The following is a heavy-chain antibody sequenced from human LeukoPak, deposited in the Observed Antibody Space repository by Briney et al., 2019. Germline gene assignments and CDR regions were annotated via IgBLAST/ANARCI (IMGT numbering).Heavy chain of an antibody. Sequence: PGRSLRLSCAASGFTFDDYAMHWVRQAPGKGLEWVSGISWNSGSIGYADSVKGRFTISRDNAKNSLYLQMNSLRAEDTAVYYCARDWYSSGRAEYFQHWGQGTLVTVSS. V-gene: IGHV3-9*01. CDR3: ARDWYSSGRAEYFQH. CDR2: ISWNSGSI. CDR1: GFTFDDYA. J-gene: IGHJ1*01. D-gene: IGHD6-19*01.